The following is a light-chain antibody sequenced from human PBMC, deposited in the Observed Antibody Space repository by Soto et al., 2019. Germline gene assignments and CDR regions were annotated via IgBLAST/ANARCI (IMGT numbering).Light chain of an antibody. J-gene: IGKJ2*01. CDR2: GVS. V-gene: IGKV3-20*01. Sequence: EIVLTQSPGTLSLSPGERATLSCRASQSISSNFLAWYQQKPGQAPRLLIHGVSSRATGIPDRFSGSGSGTDFTLTISRLEPEDFAVYYCQQYGSSPPTFGRGTKLEIK. CDR1: QSISSNF. CDR3: QQYGSSPPT.